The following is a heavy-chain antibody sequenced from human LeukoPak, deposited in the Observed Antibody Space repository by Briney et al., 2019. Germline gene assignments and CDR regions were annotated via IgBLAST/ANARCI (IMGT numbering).Heavy chain of an antibody. J-gene: IGHJ4*02. V-gene: IGHV3-43*02. CDR3: ANESGKFDY. CDR1: GLTFDDSA. CDR2: ISADGSSK. Sequence: AESLRLSCVVSGLTFDDSAMYWGWHGPRPGMEWVSLISADGSSKSSADSVKGRFSISRDNSKYSLYLQMNSLRREDTAMDVCANESGKFDYSGQGTQVAVSS.